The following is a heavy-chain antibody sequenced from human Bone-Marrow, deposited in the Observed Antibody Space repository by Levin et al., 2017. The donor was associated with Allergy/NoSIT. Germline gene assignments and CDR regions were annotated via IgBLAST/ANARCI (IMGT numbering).Heavy chain of an antibody. CDR3: ARPVTVVTTADY. CDR1: GLTFSDHY. J-gene: IGHJ4*02. Sequence: GESLKISCVVSGLTFSDHYMSWIRQAPGKGLEWVSYISGSGNSMYYADSVKGRFTISRDNAKNSLYLQMNSLRADDTAVYYCARPVTVVTTADYWGQGTLVTVS. V-gene: IGHV3-11*01. CDR2: ISGSGNSM. D-gene: IGHD2-21*02.